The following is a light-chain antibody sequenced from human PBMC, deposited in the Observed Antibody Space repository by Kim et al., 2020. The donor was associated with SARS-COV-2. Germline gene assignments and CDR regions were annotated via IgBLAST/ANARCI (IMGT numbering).Light chain of an antibody. CDR2: AAS. CDR1: QGISIY. J-gene: IGKJ2*01. CDR3: QQLNSYPYT. Sequence: SASAGDKVPIPCRASQGISIYLAWSQQNPGKAPKLLIYAASTLQSVVPSRFSGCGSGTDFTLTISSLQPEDVATYYCQQLNSYPYTFGQGTKLEI. V-gene: IGKV1-9*01.